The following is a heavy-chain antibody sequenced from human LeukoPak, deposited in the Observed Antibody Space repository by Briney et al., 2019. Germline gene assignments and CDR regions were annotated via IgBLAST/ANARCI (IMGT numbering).Heavy chain of an antibody. J-gene: IGHJ6*03. Sequence: GRSLRLSCAASGFTFSSYGMHWVRQAPGKGLEWVAVISYDGSNKYYADSVKGRFTISRDNAKNTLYLQMNSLRAEDTAVYYCARGGYYYDSSGYYYSYYYYYYYMDVWGKGTTVTISS. D-gene: IGHD3-22*01. CDR3: ARGGYYYDSSGYYYSYYYYYYYMDV. CDR2: ISYDGSNK. V-gene: IGHV3-30*03. CDR1: GFTFSSYG.